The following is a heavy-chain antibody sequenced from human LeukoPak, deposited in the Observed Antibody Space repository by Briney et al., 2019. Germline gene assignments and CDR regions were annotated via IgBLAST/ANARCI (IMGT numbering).Heavy chain of an antibody. CDR1: GFTFSSYW. Sequence: GGPLRLSCAASGFTFSSYWMSWVRQAPGKGLEWVANIKQDGSEKYYVDSVKGRFTISRDNAKNSLYLQMNSLRAEDTAVYYCATQGYSGAREFDYWGQGTLVTVSS. CDR2: IKQDGSEK. D-gene: IGHD5-18*01. CDR3: ATQGYSGAREFDY. V-gene: IGHV3-7*01. J-gene: IGHJ4*02.